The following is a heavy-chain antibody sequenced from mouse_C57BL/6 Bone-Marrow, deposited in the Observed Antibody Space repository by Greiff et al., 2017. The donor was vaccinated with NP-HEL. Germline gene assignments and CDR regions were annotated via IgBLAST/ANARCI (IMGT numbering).Heavy chain of an antibody. J-gene: IGHJ4*01. D-gene: IGHD3-2*02. V-gene: IGHV1-55*01. CDR3: ARCGQLRPHYAMDY. Sequence: QVQLKQPGAELVKPGASVKMSCKASGYTFTSYWITWVKQRPGQGLEWIGDIYPGSGSTNYNEKFKSKATLTVDPSSSTAYMQLSSLTSEDSSVYYGARCGQLRPHYAMDYWGQGTSVTVSS. CDR2: IYPGSGST. CDR1: GYTFTSYW.